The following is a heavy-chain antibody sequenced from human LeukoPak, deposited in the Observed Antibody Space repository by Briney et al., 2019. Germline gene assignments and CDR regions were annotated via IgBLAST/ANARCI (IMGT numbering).Heavy chain of an antibody. CDR1: GGSFSGYY. V-gene: IGHV4-59*10. Sequence: TPSETLSLTCAVYGGSFSGYYWSWIRQPAGKGLEWIGRIYTSGSTNYNPSLKSRVTMSVDTSKNQFSLKLSSVTAADTAVYYCARAKFSTYYPQGFYFDYWGQGTLVTVSS. CDR3: ARAKFSTYYPQGFYFDY. J-gene: IGHJ4*02. CDR2: IYTSGST. D-gene: IGHD3-10*01.